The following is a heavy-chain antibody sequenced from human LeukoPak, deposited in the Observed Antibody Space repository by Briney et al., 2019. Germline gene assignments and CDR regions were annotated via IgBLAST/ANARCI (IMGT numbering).Heavy chain of an antibody. D-gene: IGHD1-26*01. CDR3: ARDNSVGDVAWWFDP. CDR2: INPSGSST. J-gene: IGHJ5*02. V-gene: IGHV1-46*01. Sequence: ASVKVSCKASGYSFASHYMHWVRQAPGQGLEWLGLINPSGSSTLYAQKFQGRVTMTRDMSTTTDYMELSSLRSEDTAVYYCARDNSVGDVAWWFDPWGQGTLVTVSS. CDR1: GYSFASHY.